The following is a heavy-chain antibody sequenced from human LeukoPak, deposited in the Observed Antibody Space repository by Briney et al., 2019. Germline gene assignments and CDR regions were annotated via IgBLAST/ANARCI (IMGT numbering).Heavy chain of an antibody. CDR1: GFAVINNY. Sequence: PGGSLRLSCEASGFAVINNYMSWVRQAPGKGLEWVTVIYSDGSTYYGDSVRGRFIISRDSSKNTVSLQMNSLRGEDTAVYFCVRGGGAFCGTDCDRNFDYWGQGTLVTVSS. J-gene: IGHJ4*02. CDR2: IYSDGST. CDR3: VRGGGAFCGTDCDRNFDY. V-gene: IGHV3-66*01. D-gene: IGHD2-21*01.